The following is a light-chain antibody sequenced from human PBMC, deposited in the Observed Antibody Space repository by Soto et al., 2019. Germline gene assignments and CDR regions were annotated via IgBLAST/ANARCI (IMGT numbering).Light chain of an antibody. CDR2: DAS. J-gene: IGKJ5*01. V-gene: IGKV3-11*01. Sequence: DIVLTQSQGTLSLSPGERATLSCRASQSVSSYLAWYQQTPGQAPRLIIYDASNRATGIPARFSSIGSATDFTLTIRSLEPEDLAVYDGQQRSNWPPITFGQGTRLEIK. CDR1: QSVSSY. CDR3: QQRSNWPPIT.